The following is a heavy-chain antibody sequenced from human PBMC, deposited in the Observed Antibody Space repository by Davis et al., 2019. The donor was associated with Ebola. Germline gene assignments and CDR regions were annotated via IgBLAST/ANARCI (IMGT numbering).Heavy chain of an antibody. J-gene: IGHJ4*02. CDR2: IYYSGST. CDR1: GGSISSYY. CDR3: ARLGFLGGQFDF. V-gene: IGHV4-59*08. D-gene: IGHD3-16*01. Sequence: MPSETLSLTCTVSGGSISSYYWSWIRQPPGKGLEWIGYIYYSGSTNYNPSLKSRVTISVDTSKNQFSLKLSSVTAADTAVYYCARLGFLGGQFDFWGQGTLVTVPA.